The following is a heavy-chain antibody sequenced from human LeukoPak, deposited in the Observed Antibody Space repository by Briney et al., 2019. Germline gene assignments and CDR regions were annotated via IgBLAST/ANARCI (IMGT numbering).Heavy chain of an antibody. CDR3: ARHNIRGVSHWSDP. D-gene: IGHD3-10*01. J-gene: IGHJ5*02. CDR2: INHSGRT. Sequence: SETLSLTCTVSSGSISSSSYYWGWIRQPPGKGLEWIGIINHSGRTYYKPSLKSRVTISVDTADNQFSLKLNSVTAADTAVYSCARHNIRGVSHWSDPWGQGTQVTVSS. CDR1: SGSISSSSYY. V-gene: IGHV4-39*01.